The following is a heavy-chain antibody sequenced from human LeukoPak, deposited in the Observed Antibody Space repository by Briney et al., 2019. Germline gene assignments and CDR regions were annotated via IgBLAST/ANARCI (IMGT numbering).Heavy chain of an antibody. CDR2: ISGSGGST. CDR1: GFTFSSYG. D-gene: IGHD6-13*01. CDR3: ASPSSSWYG. V-gene: IGHV3-23*01. J-gene: IGHJ4*02. Sequence: GGTLRLSCAASGFTFSSYGMSWVRQAPGKGLEWVSAISGSGGSTYYADSVKGRFTISRDNSKNTLYLQMNSLRAEDTAVYYCASPSSSWYGWGQGTLVTVSS.